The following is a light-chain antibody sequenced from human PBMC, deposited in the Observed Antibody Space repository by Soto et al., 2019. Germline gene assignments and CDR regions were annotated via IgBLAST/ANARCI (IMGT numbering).Light chain of an antibody. V-gene: IGKV1-5*03. J-gene: IGKJ5*01. CDR2: KAS. CDR3: QQYHSYPLT. Sequence: DIQMTQSPSTLSASVGERVTITCRASQRISAWLAWYQQKPGKAPKLLIYKASNVESGVPSRFSGSGSGTEFTLTISSLQPDDFATYYCQQYHSYPLTLGQGTRLEIK. CDR1: QRISAW.